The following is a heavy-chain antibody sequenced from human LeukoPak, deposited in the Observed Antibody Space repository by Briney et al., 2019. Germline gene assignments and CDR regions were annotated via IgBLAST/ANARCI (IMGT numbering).Heavy chain of an antibody. Sequence: GGSLRLSCAASGFTFSSYWMSWVRQAPGKGLEWVANIKQDGSEKYYVDSVKGRFTISRDNAKNSLYLQMNSLRAEGTAVYYCAREDEYYDILTGYYRPGWFDPWGQGTLVTVSS. D-gene: IGHD3-9*01. J-gene: IGHJ5*02. CDR3: AREDEYYDILTGYYRPGWFDP. CDR2: IKQDGSEK. CDR1: GFTFSSYW. V-gene: IGHV3-7*03.